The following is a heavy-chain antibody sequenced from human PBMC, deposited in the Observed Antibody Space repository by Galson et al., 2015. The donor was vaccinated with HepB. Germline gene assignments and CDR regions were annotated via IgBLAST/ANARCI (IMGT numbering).Heavy chain of an antibody. CDR3: ARDLRVVRGVIMEHVEWFDP. V-gene: IGHV3-21*01. CDR2: ISSSSSYI. J-gene: IGHJ5*02. D-gene: IGHD3-10*01. Sequence: SLRLSCAASGFTFSSYSMNWVRQAPGKGLEWVSSISSSSSYIYYADSVKGRFTISRDNAKNSLYLQMNSLRAEDTAVYYCARDLRVVRGVIMEHVEWFDPWGQGTLVTVSS. CDR1: GFTFSSYS.